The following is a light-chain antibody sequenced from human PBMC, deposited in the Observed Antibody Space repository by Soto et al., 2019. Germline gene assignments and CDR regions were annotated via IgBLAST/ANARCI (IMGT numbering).Light chain of an antibody. Sequence: EMMVTQGRETRYVCPGERDTLSCSACQSVSSNSAWHQQTPAPAPRLLIYYTSTRATPVPIRFSGSRSGAEFTLTIILLQSVAFAVYYCHTDYNRPLIFRAGTKVDIK. CDR3: HTDYNRPLI. CDR2: YTS. J-gene: IGKJ4*01. CDR1: QSVSSN. V-gene: IGKV3-15*01.